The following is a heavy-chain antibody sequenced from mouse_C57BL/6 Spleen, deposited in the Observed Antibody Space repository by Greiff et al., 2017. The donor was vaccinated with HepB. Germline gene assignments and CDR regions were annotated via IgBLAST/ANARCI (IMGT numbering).Heavy chain of an antibody. J-gene: IGHJ3*01. CDR1: GFTFSDYG. CDR3: ARELRLRPFAY. D-gene: IGHD3-2*02. V-gene: IGHV5-17*01. Sequence: EVQLVESGGGLVKPGGSLKLSCAASGFTFSDYGMHWVRQAPEKGLEWVAYISSGSSTIYYAATVKGRFTISRDNAKNTLFLQMTSVRSEDTARYYCARELRLRPFAYWGQGTLVTVSA. CDR2: ISSGSSTI.